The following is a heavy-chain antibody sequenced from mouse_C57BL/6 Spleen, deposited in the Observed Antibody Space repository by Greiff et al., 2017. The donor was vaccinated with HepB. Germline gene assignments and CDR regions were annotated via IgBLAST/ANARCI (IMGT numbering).Heavy chain of an antibody. CDR2: INPNNGGT. V-gene: IGHV1-26*01. J-gene: IGHJ2*01. Sequence: EVQLQQSGPELVKPGASVKISCKASGYTFTDYYMNWVKQSHGKSLEWIGDINPNNGGTSYNQKFKGKATLTVDKSSSTAYIELRSLTSEDSAVYYCARSYYSNYFDYWGQGTTLTVSS. CDR3: ARSYYSNYFDY. CDR1: GYTFTDYY. D-gene: IGHD2-5*01.